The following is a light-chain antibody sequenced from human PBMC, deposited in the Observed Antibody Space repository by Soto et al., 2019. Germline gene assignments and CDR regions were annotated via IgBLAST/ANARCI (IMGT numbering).Light chain of an antibody. J-gene: IGKJ1*01. CDR2: KAS. V-gene: IGKV1-5*03. CDR1: QSISPW. CDR3: QKYNSYSPK. Sequence: DIQITHSPATLFASVVDAVTITSLASQSISPWVAWYQQKPGKAPKVLIYKASSLVSGVPSRFSGSGSGTGFTLTISSLQPDDSATYYCQKYNSYSPKFGQGTKVDIK.